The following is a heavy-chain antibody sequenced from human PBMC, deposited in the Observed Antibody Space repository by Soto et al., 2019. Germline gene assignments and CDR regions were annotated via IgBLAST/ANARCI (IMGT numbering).Heavy chain of an antibody. V-gene: IGHV1-69*01. D-gene: IGHD3-3*01. CDR3: ARARRDYDFWSGYPMDYYYYCMDV. Sequence: QVQLVQSGAEVKKPGSSVKVSCKASGGTFSSYAISWVRQAPGQGLEWMGGIIHIFGTANYAQKFQGRVTITADESTSTADMELSSLRSEDTAVYYCARARRDYDFWSGYPMDYYYYCMDVWGQGTTVTVSS. CDR1: GGTFSSYA. CDR2: IIHIFGTA. J-gene: IGHJ6*02.